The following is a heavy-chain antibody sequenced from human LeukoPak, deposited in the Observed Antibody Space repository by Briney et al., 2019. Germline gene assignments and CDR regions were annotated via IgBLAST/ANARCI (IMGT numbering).Heavy chain of an antibody. CDR1: GGSISSSNW. D-gene: IGHD6-19*01. J-gene: IGHJ4*02. CDR2: IYHRGST. CDR3: ASLSSGWRGRGDY. V-gene: IGHV4-4*02. Sequence: SETLSLTCAVSGGSISSSNWWSWVRQPPGKGLEWIGEIYHRGSTNYNPSLKSRVTISVDKSKNQFSLKLSSVTAADTAVYYCASLSSGWRGRGDYWGQGTLVTVSS.